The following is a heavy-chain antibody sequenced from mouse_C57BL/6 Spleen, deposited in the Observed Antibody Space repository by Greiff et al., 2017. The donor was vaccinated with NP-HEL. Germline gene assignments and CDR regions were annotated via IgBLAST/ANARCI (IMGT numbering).Heavy chain of an antibody. V-gene: IGHV1-22*01. CDR3: AREGVNWDGGYAMDY. Sequence: EVKLQESGPELVKPGASVKMSCKASGYTFTDYNMHWVKQSHGKSLEWIGYINPNNGGTSYNQKFKGKATLTVNKSSSTAYMELRSLTSEDSAVYYCAREGVNWDGGYAMDYWGQGTSVTVSS. J-gene: IGHJ4*01. CDR2: INPNNGGT. D-gene: IGHD4-1*01. CDR1: GYTFTDYN.